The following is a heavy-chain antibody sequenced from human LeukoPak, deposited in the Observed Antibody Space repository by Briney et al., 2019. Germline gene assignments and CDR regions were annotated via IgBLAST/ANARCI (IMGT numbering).Heavy chain of an antibody. CDR1: GGSFSGHY. Sequence: PSETLSLTCAVYGGSFSGHYWSWIRQPPGKGLEWIGEINHSGSTNYNPSLKSRVTISVDTSKNQFSLKLSSVTAADTAVYYCARGPADRLPDCDYVWGSYRSAFDYWGQGTLVTVSS. V-gene: IGHV4-34*01. D-gene: IGHD3-16*02. J-gene: IGHJ4*02. CDR2: INHSGST. CDR3: ARGPADRLPDCDYVWGSYRSAFDY.